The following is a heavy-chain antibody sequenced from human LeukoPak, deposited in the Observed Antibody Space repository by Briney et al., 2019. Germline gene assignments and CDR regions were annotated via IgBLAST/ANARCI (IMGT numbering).Heavy chain of an antibody. Sequence: GESLKISCKGSGYSFTSYWIGWVRQMPGKGLEWMGIIYPGDSDTRYSPSFQGQVTISADKSISTAYLQWSSLKASDTAMYYCARGVRGYCSSTSCYTVFDYWGQGTLVTVSS. V-gene: IGHV5-51*01. D-gene: IGHD2-2*02. CDR1: GYSFTSYW. CDR3: ARGVRGYCSSTSCYTVFDY. J-gene: IGHJ4*02. CDR2: IYPGDSDT.